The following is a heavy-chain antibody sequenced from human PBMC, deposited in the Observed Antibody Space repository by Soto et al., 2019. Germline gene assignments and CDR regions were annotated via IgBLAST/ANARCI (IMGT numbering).Heavy chain of an antibody. CDR3: ARCASAARYNWFDP. CDR2: VYSSGST. D-gene: IGHD6-13*01. J-gene: IGHJ5*02. V-gene: IGHV4-59*01. CDR1: GDSISSNY. Sequence: QVQLQESGPRLVKPSETLSLTCTVSGDSISSNYWSWIRQPPGKGLEWVGYVYSSGSTKYNPSLKSRVTISVDTPKNHFSLLLRSVTAADTAVYYCARCASAARYNWFDPWGQGTLVTVSS.